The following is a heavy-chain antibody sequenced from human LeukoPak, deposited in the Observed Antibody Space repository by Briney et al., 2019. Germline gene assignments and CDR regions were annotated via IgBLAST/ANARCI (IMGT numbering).Heavy chain of an antibody. J-gene: IGHJ6*04. D-gene: IGHD3-16*02. CDR2: ISSSSSYT. CDR1: GFTFDDYT. CDR3: ARDWSHRILDV. V-gene: IGHV3-21*01. Sequence: AGGSLRLSCAASGFTFDDYTMHWVRQAPGKGLEWVSSISSSSSYTFYADSVKGRFTISRDNAQNSLYLQMNSLRAEDTAVYYCARDWSHRILDVWGKGTTVTISS.